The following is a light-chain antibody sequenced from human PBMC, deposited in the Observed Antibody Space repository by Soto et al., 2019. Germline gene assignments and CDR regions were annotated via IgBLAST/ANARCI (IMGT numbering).Light chain of an antibody. CDR1: TGAVTSGYN. Sequence: QAVVTQEPSLTVSPGGTVTLTCASSTGAVTSGYNPNWFQQKPGQTPRALIYSTGNKHSWTHARFSGYLLGGKAALTLSDVQPEDEAEYYCLLYFGGYVVFGGGTKLTVL. CDR2: STG. J-gene: IGLJ2*01. CDR3: LLYFGGYVV. V-gene: IGLV7-43*01.